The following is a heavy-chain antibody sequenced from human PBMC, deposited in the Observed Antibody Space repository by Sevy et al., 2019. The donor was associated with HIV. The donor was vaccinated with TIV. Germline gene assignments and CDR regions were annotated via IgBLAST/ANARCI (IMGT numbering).Heavy chain of an antibody. V-gene: IGHV1-69*13. CDR1: GGTFSSYA. J-gene: IGHJ6*03. CDR2: IIPIFGTA. CDR3: ARGRYSYGNPDYYYYYMDV. Sequence: ASVKVSCKASGGTFSSYAISWVRQAPGQGLEWMGGIIPIFGTANYAQKFQGRVTITADESTSTAYMELSSLRSEDTAVYYCARGRYSYGNPDYYYYYMDVWGKGTTVTVSS. D-gene: IGHD5-18*01.